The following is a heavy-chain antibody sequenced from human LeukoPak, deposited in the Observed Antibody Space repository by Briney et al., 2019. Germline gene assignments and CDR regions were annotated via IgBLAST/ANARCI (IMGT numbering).Heavy chain of an antibody. Sequence: GGSLRLSCAASGFTFSSYAMSWVRQAPGKGLEWVSAISGSGGSTYYADSVKGRFTISRDNSKNTLYLQMSSLRAEDTAVYYCAKGRGLYFDAFDIWGQGTMVTVSS. CDR1: GFTFSSYA. J-gene: IGHJ3*02. CDR2: ISGSGGST. V-gene: IGHV3-23*01. D-gene: IGHD3-9*01. CDR3: AKGRGLYFDAFDI.